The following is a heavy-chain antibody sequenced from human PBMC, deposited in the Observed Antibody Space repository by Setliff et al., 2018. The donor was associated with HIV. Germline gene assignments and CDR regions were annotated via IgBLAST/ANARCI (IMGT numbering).Heavy chain of an antibody. V-gene: IGHV3-30*02. D-gene: IGHD2-15*01. CDR2: VRHDGDVQ. CDR3: ARDFSWATDS. Sequence: GGSLRLSCAASGFTISSYHIHWVRQGPGKGLEWVAFVRHDGDVQIYADSVKGRSTASRDNPKNTVSLQLNSLRIEDTAVYYCARDFSWATDSWGQGTLVTVSS. J-gene: IGHJ4*02. CDR1: GFTISSYH.